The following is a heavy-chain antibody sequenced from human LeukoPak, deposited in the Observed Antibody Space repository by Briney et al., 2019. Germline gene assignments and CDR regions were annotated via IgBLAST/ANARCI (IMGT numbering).Heavy chain of an antibody. D-gene: IGHD6-13*01. Sequence: GGSLRLSCAASGFTFSSYSMNWVRQAPGKGLEWVASISSSSSYTYYADSVKGRFTISRDSSKNTLHLQMNSLRAEDTAVYYCAKVMAAAGTWFFDYWSQGTLVTVSS. CDR1: GFTFSSYS. V-gene: IGHV3-21*04. J-gene: IGHJ4*02. CDR3: AKVMAAAGTWFFDY. CDR2: ISSSSSYT.